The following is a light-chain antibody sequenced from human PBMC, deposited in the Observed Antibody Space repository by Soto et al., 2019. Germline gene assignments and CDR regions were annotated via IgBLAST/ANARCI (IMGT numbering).Light chain of an antibody. CDR2: GHN. CDR1: YSNIGAGYE. CDR3: FSFTTTSTHV. Sequence: QSVLTQPPSVSGAPGQRVTISCTGSYSNIGAGYEVHWYQQVPGTAPKLLVSGHNNRPSGVPDRFFGSKSGTSASLTIIGLQAEDEAEYFCFSFTTTSTHVFGTGTKLTVL. J-gene: IGLJ1*01. V-gene: IGLV1-40*01.